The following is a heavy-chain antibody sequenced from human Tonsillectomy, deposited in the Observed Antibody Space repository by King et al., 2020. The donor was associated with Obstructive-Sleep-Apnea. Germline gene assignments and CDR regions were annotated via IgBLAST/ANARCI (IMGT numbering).Heavy chain of an antibody. V-gene: IGHV4-59*08. Sequence: QLQESGPGLVKPSETLSLTCTVSGASITSYYWSWIRQPPGKGLEWIGYIYYTGSTNYNPSLKSRVTISLDTSKNQFSLKLSSVTAADTAVYYCARLRRVILVDTGLVFDYWGQGTLVTVSS. CDR1: GASITSYY. D-gene: IGHD3-22*01. J-gene: IGHJ4*02. CDR2: IYYTGST. CDR3: ARLRRVILVDTGLVFDY.